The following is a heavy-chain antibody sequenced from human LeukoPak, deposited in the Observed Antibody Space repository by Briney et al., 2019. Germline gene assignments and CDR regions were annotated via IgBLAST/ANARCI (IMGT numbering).Heavy chain of an antibody. J-gene: IGHJ4*02. V-gene: IGHV3-23*01. CDR2: ISGSGGST. D-gene: IGHD3-22*01. CDR1: GFSFSAYA. Sequence: PGGSLRLSCTASGFSFSAYAMMWVRQAPGKGLEWVSAISGSGGSTYYADSVKGRFTISRDNSKNTLYLQMNSLRAEDTAVYYCAKPGYDSSGYRSWGQGTLVTVSS. CDR3: AKPGYDSSGYRS.